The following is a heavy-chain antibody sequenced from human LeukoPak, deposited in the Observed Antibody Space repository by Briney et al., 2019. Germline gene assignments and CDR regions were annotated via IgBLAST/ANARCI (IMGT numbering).Heavy chain of an antibody. CDR3: ARDYCSSTSCYVVYYYYYGMDV. CDR2: ISSSSSTI. J-gene: IGHJ6*02. CDR1: GFTFSSYW. D-gene: IGHD2-2*01. V-gene: IGHV3-48*01. Sequence: GGSLRLSCAASGFTFSSYWMNWVRQAPGKGLEWVSYISSSSSTIYYADSVKGRFTISRDNAKNSLYLQMNSLRAEDTAVYYCARDYCSSTSCYVVYYYYYGMDVWGQGTTVTVSS.